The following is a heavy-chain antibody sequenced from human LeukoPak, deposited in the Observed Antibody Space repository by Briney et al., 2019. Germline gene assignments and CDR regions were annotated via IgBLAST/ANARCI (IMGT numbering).Heavy chain of an antibody. J-gene: IGHJ4*02. CDR2: INPNSGGT. CDR3: ARAGYCSSTSCYRDFDY. CDR1: GYTFTGYY. D-gene: IGHD2-2*01. Sequence: ASVKVSCKASGYTFTGYYMHWVRQAPGQGLEWMGWINPNSGGTNYAQKFQGRVTMTTDTSTSTAYMELRSLRSDDTAVYYCARAGYCSSTSCYRDFDYWGQGTLVTVSS. V-gene: IGHV1-2*02.